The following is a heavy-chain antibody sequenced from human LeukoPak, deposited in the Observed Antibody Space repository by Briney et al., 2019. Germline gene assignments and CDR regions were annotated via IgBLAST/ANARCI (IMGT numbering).Heavy chain of an antibody. CDR3: ARDWGYCSSTSCSDFDY. D-gene: IGHD2-2*01. J-gene: IGHJ4*02. V-gene: IGHV3-48*01. CDR1: GFTFSSYS. CDR2: ISSSSSTI. Sequence: GGSLRLSCAASGFTFSSYSMNWVRQAPGKGLEWVSYISSSSSTIYYADSVKGRFTISRDNAKNSLYLQMNSLRAEDTAVYYCARDWGYCSSTSCSDFDYWGQGTLVTVPS.